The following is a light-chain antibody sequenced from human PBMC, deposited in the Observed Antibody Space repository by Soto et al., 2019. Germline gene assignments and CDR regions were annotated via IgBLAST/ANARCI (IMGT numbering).Light chain of an antibody. J-gene: IGLJ2*01. CDR3: AAWDDSLSGPV. CDR2: RNN. CDR1: SSNIGSYF. V-gene: IGLV1-47*01. Sequence: QSVLTQPPSASGTSGQRVTISCSGSSSNIGSYFVYWYQQLPGTAPKLLIYRNNQRPSGVPDRFSGSKSGTSASLAISGLRSEDDADYYCAAWDDSLSGPVFGGGTKLTVL.